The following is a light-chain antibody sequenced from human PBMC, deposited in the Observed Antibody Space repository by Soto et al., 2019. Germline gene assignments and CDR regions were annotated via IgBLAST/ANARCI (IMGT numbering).Light chain of an antibody. CDR1: QSVSSY. CDR3: QQRVNWPPT. CDR2: DAS. V-gene: IGKV3-11*01. J-gene: IGKJ4*01. Sequence: EIVLTQSPATLSLSPGERATLSCRASQSVSSYLAWYQQKPGQAPRLLIYDASNRATGIPHRLSAGGSGTDFTLIISSLQPEDFAVYYCQQRVNWPPTFGGGTKVDIK.